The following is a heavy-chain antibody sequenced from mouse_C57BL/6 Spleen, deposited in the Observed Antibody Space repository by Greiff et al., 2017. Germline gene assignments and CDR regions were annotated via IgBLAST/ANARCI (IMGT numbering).Heavy chain of an antibody. CDR3: ARADEDWFAY. CDR2: ISDGGSYT. CDR1: GFTFSSYS. V-gene: IGHV5-4*01. J-gene: IGHJ3*01. Sequence: VQLKESGAGLVKPGASLKLSCAASGFTFSSYSMSWVRQTPEKRLEWVGTISDGGSYTYYPDNVKGRFTIARDNAKNNLYLQMSQLKSEDTAMYYCARADEDWFAYWGQGTLVTVSA.